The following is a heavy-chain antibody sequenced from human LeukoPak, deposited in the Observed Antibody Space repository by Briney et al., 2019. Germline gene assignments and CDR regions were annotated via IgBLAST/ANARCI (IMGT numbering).Heavy chain of an antibody. Sequence: SETLSLTCTVSGGSISSYYWSWIRQPPGKGLEWIGEINHSGSTNYNPSLKSRVTISVDTSKNQFSLKLSSVTAADTAVYYCARLVAYWGQGTLVTVSS. V-gene: IGHV4-34*01. CDR3: ARLVAY. CDR2: INHSGST. CDR1: GGSISSYY. J-gene: IGHJ4*02.